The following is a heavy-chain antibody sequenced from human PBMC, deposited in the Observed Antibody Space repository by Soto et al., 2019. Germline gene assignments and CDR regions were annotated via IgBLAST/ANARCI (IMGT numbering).Heavy chain of an antibody. V-gene: IGHV4-39*01. CDR2: LYYIGST. CDR1: GDSISRSGYY. J-gene: IGHJ5*02. D-gene: IGHD3-3*01. Sequence: QLQLQESGPRLVKPSQTLSLSCTVSGDSISRSGYYWAWIRQPPGKGLEWIGSLYYIGSTYFNPSLKNRVTISIDTSKNQFSLRLSSVTAADTAVYYCARHGVGEILGVVRRFDPWGQGTLVTVSS. CDR3: ARHGVGEILGVVRRFDP.